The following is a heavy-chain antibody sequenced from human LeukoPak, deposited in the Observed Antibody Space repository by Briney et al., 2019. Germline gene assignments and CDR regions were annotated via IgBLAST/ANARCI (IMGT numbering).Heavy chain of an antibody. CDR3: AKDIGGYSYGYYFDY. V-gene: IGHV3-9*01. J-gene: IGHJ4*02. D-gene: IGHD5-18*01. CDR2: ISWNSCSI. Sequence: PGRSLRLSCAASGFTFDDYAMHWVRQAPGKGLEWASGISWNSCSIGYADSVKGRFTISRDNAKNSLYLQMNSLRAEDTALYYCAKDIGGYSYGYYFDYWGQGTLVTVSS. CDR1: GFTFDDYA.